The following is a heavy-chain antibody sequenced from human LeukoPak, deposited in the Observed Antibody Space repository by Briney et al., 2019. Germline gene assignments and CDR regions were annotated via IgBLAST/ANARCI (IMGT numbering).Heavy chain of an antibody. CDR2: INPNSGGT. CDR1: GYTFTSYG. CDR3: ASIYDFWSGYYRDY. J-gene: IGHJ4*02. D-gene: IGHD3-3*01. V-gene: IGHV1-2*02. Sequence: ASVKVSRKASGYTFTSYGISWVRQAPAQGLEWMGWINPNSGGTNYAQKFQGRVTMTRDRSISKAYMELSRLRSDDTAVYYCASIYDFWSGYYRDYWGQGTLVTVSS.